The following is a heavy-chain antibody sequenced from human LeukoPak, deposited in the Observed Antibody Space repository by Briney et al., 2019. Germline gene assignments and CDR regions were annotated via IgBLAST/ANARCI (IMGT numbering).Heavy chain of an antibody. CDR2: IYTSGST. CDR1: GGSISSYY. J-gene: IGHJ5*02. V-gene: IGHV4-4*07. CDR3: ARDRSGAVAGPLDP. Sequence: TSETLSLTCTVSGGSISSYYWSWIRQPAGKGLEWIGRIYTSGSTNYNPSLKSRVTMSVDTSKNQFSLKLSSVTAADTAVYYCARDRSGAVAGPLDPWGQGTLVTVSS. D-gene: IGHD6-19*01.